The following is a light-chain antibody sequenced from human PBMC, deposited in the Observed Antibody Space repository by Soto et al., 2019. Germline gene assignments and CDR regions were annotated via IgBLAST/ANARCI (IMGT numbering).Light chain of an antibody. V-gene: IGKV3-20*01. CDR3: QQYYRSPWA. J-gene: IGKJ1*01. CDR2: GAS. Sequence: EIVLTQSPGTLSLSPGERAILSCRASQSVSNNYLAWYQQMPGQAPRLLIYGASRRATSIPDRFSGSGSGTDFTLTVSRLEPEDFAVYYCQQYYRSPWAFAQGTKVEI. CDR1: QSVSNNY.